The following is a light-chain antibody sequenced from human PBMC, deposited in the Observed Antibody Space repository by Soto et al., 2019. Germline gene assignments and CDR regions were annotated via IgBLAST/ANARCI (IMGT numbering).Light chain of an antibody. Sequence: DIQMTQSPSSLSASVGDRVTITCRASQSIRSYLNWYHQKPGKTPQLLIYGASNLQSGAPSRFTGSGSGTHFTLTISSLQPEDFATYYCQQSYTTPYPFGQGTKLEIK. V-gene: IGKV1-39*01. CDR1: QSIRSY. CDR3: QQSYTTPYP. CDR2: GAS. J-gene: IGKJ2*01.